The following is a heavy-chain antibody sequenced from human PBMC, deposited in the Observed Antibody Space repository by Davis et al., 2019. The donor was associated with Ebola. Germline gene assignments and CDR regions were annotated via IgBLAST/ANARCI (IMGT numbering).Heavy chain of an antibody. D-gene: IGHD4-23*01. J-gene: IGHJ4*02. V-gene: IGHV3-74*01. Sequence: GESLKISCATSGFTFRNYYMHWVRQAPGKGPEWVSDINGGGSRTTYAESVKGRFTISRDDAKNTLYLQMNSLRAEDTAVYYCANSFRWLWGQGTLVTVSS. CDR1: GFTFRNYY. CDR3: ANSFRWL. CDR2: INGGGSRT.